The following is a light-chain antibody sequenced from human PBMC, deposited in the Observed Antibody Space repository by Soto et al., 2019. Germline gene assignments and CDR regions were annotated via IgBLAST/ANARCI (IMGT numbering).Light chain of an antibody. J-gene: IGLJ1*01. Sequence: QSALTQPASVSGSPGQSITISCIGTSSDVGTYDYVSWYQQHPGKAPKLIIYDVTNRPSGASNRFSGSKSGNTASLTISGLQAEDEADYYCSSYTSSSTLYVFGTGTKLTVL. V-gene: IGLV2-14*03. CDR1: SSDVGTYDY. CDR2: DVT. CDR3: SSYTSSSTLYV.